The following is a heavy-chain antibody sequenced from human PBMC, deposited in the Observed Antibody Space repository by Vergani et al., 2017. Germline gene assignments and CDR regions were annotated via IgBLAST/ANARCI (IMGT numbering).Heavy chain of an antibody. CDR3: ARHGIVVVVAAQEYGMDV. CDR1: GGSISSSSYY. J-gene: IGHJ6*02. Sequence: QLQLQESGPGLVKPSETLSLTCTVSGGSISSSSYYWGWIRQPPGKGLEWIGSIYYSGSTYYNPSLKSRVTISVDTSKNHFSLKLSSVTAADTAVYYCARHGIVVVVAAQEYGMDVWGQGTTVTVSS. CDR2: IYYSGST. D-gene: IGHD2-15*01. V-gene: IGHV4-39*01.